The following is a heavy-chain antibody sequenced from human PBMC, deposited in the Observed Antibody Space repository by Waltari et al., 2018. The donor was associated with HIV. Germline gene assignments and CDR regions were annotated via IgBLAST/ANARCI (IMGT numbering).Heavy chain of an antibody. CDR2: INWSGGNI. CDR3: ARVPPESSADPVYFDV. CDR1: GFTFKRYA. V-gene: IGHV3-9*01. Sequence: EVQLVESGGGLVQPGRSLTLSCAASGFTFKRYAIHWVRQPPGKGLEWVSGINWSGGNIAYADSVKGRFTISRDNAENSVFLQMNSLRPEDTAFYYCARVPPESSADPVYFDVWGLGTLVTVSS. J-gene: IGHJ2*01.